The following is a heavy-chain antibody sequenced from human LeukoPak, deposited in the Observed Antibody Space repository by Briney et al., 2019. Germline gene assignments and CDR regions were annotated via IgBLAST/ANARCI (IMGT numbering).Heavy chain of an antibody. CDR2: IRYDGSNK. CDR3: ARESRQWLVLGGVDY. D-gene: IGHD6-19*01. J-gene: IGHJ4*02. Sequence: GGSLRLSCAASGFTFSSYGMHWVRQAPGKGLEWVAFIRYDGSNKYYADSVKGRFTISRDNAKNSLYLQMNSLRAEDTAVYYCARESRQWLVLGGVDYWGQGTLVTVSS. V-gene: IGHV3-30*02. CDR1: GFTFSSYG.